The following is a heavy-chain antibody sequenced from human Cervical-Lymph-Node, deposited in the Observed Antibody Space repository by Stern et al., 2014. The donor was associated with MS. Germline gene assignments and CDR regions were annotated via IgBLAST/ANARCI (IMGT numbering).Heavy chain of an antibody. Sequence: VQLVESGTEVKEPGSSVKVSCKASGGTFSDYAINWVRQAPGQGLEWMGRIIPILGEADYAENFQGRVTITADKTTTTAYMEMSSLRSDDTAVYYCARNDCSNDVCQAFDHWGQGTLVTVSS. CDR2: IIPILGEA. V-gene: IGHV1-69*09. CDR3: ARNDCSNDVCQAFDH. D-gene: IGHD2-8*01. J-gene: IGHJ4*02. CDR1: GGTFSDYA.